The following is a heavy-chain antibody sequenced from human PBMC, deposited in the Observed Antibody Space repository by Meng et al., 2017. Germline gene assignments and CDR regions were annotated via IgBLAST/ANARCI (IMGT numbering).Heavy chain of an antibody. J-gene: IGHJ5*02. V-gene: IGHV1-3*01. Sequence: VPVAQVGAEGEELRGLVTASCKASGYPFTSYAMHWVRQAPGQRLEWMGWINAGNGNTKYSQKFQGRVTITRDTSASTAYMELSSLRSEDTAVYYCARDKLKTFDPWGQGTLVTVSS. CDR2: INAGNGNT. CDR1: GYPFTSYA. CDR3: ARDKLKTFDP.